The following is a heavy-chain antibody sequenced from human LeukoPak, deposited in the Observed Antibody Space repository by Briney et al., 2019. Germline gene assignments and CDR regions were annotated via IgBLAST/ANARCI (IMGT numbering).Heavy chain of an antibody. J-gene: IGHJ4*02. CDR3: ARKYCSSTSCYPLGSGAY. V-gene: IGHV1-69*13. D-gene: IGHD2-2*01. CDR1: GGTFSSYA. Sequence: ASVKVSCKASGGTFSSYAISWVRQAPGQGLEWMGGIIPIFGTANYAQKFQGRVTITADESTSTAYMELSSLRSEDTAVYYCARKYCSSTSCYPLGSGAYWGQGTLVTVSS. CDR2: IIPIFGTA.